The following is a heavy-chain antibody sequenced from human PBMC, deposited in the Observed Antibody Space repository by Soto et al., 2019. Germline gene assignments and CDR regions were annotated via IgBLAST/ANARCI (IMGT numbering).Heavy chain of an antibody. CDR3: ARGGSHLVVVTFDY. J-gene: IGHJ4*02. CDR1: GFTFIDYS. V-gene: IGHV3-11*01. Sequence: GGSLRLSCAASGFTFIDYSMSWIRQAPGKGLEWVTYISSSGGTIYYADSVRGRFTISRDNAKNSLYLQMNSLRADDTAVYYCARGGSHLVVVTFDYWGQGTLVTVSS. D-gene: IGHD2-21*02. CDR2: ISSSGGTI.